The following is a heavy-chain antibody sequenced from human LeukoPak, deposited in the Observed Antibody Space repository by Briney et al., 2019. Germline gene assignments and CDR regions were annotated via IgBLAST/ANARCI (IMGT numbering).Heavy chain of an antibody. J-gene: IGHJ4*02. D-gene: IGHD3-22*01. Sequence: PSETLSLTCTVSGGSISSSSYYWGWIRQPPGKGLERIGSIYYSGSTYYNPSLKSRVTISVDTSKNQFSLKLSSVTAADTAVYYCARRRHDSSGYYIDYWGQGTLVTVSS. CDR2: IYYSGST. CDR1: GGSISSSSYY. CDR3: ARRRHDSSGYYIDY. V-gene: IGHV4-39*01.